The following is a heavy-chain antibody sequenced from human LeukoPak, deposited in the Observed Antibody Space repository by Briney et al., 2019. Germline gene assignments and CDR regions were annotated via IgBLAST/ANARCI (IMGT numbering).Heavy chain of an antibody. D-gene: IGHD6-19*01. CDR3: ARELPGYSSGWYFDYYYYGMDV. CDR2: IWYDGSNK. Sequence: GRSLRLSCAASGFTFSSYGMHWVRQAPGKGLEWVAVIWYDGSNKYYADSVKGRFTISRDNSKNTLYLQMNSLRAEDTAVYYCARELPGYSSGWYFDYYYYGMDVWGQGTTDTVSS. CDR1: GFTFSSYG. V-gene: IGHV3-33*01. J-gene: IGHJ6*02.